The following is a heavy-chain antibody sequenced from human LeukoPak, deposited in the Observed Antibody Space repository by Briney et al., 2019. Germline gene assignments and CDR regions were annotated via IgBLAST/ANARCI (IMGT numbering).Heavy chain of an antibody. V-gene: IGHV3-7*01. J-gene: IGHJ5*02. CDR1: GFTFSGYW. CDR3: ARDSALEGRYCGGDCQGWFDP. Sequence: GGSLRLSCAASGFTFSGYWMSWVRQTSEKGLEWVANIKQDGSEEYYVDSVKGRFTISRDNAKNSLYLQMNSLRVDDTAVYYCARDSALEGRYCGGDCQGWFDPWGQGTLVTVSS. D-gene: IGHD2-21*02. CDR2: IKQDGSEE.